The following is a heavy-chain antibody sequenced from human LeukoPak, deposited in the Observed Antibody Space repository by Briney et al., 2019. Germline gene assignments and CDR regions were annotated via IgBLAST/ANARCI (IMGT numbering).Heavy chain of an antibody. Sequence: GGSLRLSCAASGFTFSSYEMSWVRQAPGKGLEWVSYISSGSNTIYYADSVKGRFTISRDNSKNMLYLQMNSLRAEDTAVYYCARDDYYDSSGLDYWGRGTVVTVSS. D-gene: IGHD3-22*01. J-gene: IGHJ4*02. CDR3: ARDDYYDSSGLDY. V-gene: IGHV3-48*03. CDR2: ISSGSNTI. CDR1: GFTFSSYE.